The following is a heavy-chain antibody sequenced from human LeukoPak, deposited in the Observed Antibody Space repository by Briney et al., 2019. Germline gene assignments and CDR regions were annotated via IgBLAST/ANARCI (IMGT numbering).Heavy chain of an antibody. Sequence: GGALRLSCAASGFTFSGYAMPGVRQAAGKGLEYVSAMSSDWGTTYYAHSVRGRFTICRDNSKSTLYLQMAGLRAEDMGVYYCTRSCSSSKCFAAFDFWGQGTMLTVSS. CDR2: MSSDWGTT. J-gene: IGHJ3*01. V-gene: IGHV3-64*01. D-gene: IGHD2-2*01. CDR1: GFTFSGYA. CDR3: TRSCSSSKCFAAFDF.